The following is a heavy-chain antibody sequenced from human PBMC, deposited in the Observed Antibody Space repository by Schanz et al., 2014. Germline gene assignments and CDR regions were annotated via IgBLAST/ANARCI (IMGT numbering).Heavy chain of an antibody. CDR1: GFTVSSNH. D-gene: IGHD3-22*01. V-gene: IGHV3-66*01. CDR3: ARVQHYDPSDWGYFDY. J-gene: IGHJ4*02. CDR2: IYSGIGA. Sequence: EGQLAESGGGLVQPGGSLRLSCAVSGFTVSSNHMSWVRQAPGKGLEWVSGIYSGIGAYYADSVKDRFTVSRDNSKNTVYLQMNRLRAEDTAVYYCARVQHYDPSDWGYFDYWGQGALVTVSS.